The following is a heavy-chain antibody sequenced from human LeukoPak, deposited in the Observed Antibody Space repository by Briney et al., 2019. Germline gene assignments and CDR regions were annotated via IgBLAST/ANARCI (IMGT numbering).Heavy chain of an antibody. CDR3: VRDSRYGSGWFEDGLDF. CDR2: INDRGST. J-gene: IGHJ6*02. CDR1: GDSVRSYY. Sequence: SETLSLTCTVSGDSVRSYYWSWIRQPPGQGLEWLGHINDRGSTNYNPSLQGRVTISIDTSKNQFSLKVNSVTAADTAVYYYVRDSRYGSGWFEDGLDFWGQGTTVTVSS. D-gene: IGHD6-13*01. V-gene: IGHV4-59*02.